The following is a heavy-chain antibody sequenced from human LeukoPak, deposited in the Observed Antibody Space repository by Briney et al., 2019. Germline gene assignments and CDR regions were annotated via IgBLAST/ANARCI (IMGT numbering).Heavy chain of an antibody. CDR1: GGSISSYY. V-gene: IGHV4-59*08. D-gene: IGHD3-10*01. Sequence: SETLSLTCTVSGGSISSYYWSWIRQPPGKGLEWIGYIYYTGSTKYNASLKSRVTISVDTSKNQFSLKVSSVTAADTAVYYCARRSYSEGWFDPWGQGTLVTVSS. CDR3: ARRSYSEGWFDP. J-gene: IGHJ5*02. CDR2: IYYTGST.